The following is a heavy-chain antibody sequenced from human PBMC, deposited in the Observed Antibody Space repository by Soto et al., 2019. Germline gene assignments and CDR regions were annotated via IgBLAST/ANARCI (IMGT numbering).Heavy chain of an antibody. J-gene: IGHJ6*02. CDR3: ARERAYGMDV. CDR1: GYTFSSYD. Sequence: QVQLVQSGAEMKKPGASVKVSCKASGYTFSSYDINWVRQATGQGLEWMGWMNPNTGNTVYAQKFQGRVTMTRNTSISTAYMERSSLRSEDTAVYYCARERAYGMDVWGQGTTVTVSS. V-gene: IGHV1-8*01. CDR2: MNPNTGNT.